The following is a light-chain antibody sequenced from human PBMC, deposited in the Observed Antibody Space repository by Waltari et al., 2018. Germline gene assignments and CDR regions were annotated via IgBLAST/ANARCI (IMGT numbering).Light chain of an antibody. CDR3: CSYAGRYTFV. CDR2: EVS. Sequence: QSALTQPRSVSGSPGQSVTISCTATIRDVGGYNYVPWYQQHPGKAPKLLIYEVSKRPSGVPDRLSGSKSGNTASLTISGLQAEDEADYYCCSYAGRYTFVFGTGTKVTVL. V-gene: IGLV2-11*01. J-gene: IGLJ1*01. CDR1: IRDVGGYNY.